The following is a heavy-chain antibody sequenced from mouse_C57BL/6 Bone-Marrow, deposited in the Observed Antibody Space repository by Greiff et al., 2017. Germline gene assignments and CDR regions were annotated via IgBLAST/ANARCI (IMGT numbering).Heavy chain of an antibody. CDR2: ISYDGSN. CDR1: GYSITSGYY. V-gene: IGHV3-6*01. CDR3: ARAAAVPDY. J-gene: IGHJ2*01. Sequence: LQESGPGLVKPSQSLSLTRSVTGYSITSGYYWNWFRQCPGNKLEWMGYISYDGSNNYNPSLKNRISIARDTSKNQFFLKLNSVTTEDTATYCCARAAAVPDYWGQGTTLTVSS.